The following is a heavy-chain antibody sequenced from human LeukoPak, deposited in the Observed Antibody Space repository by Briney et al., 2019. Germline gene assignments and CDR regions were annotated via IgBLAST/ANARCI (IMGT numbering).Heavy chain of an antibody. CDR2: IKSKDVGATT. D-gene: IGHD2/OR15-2a*01. Sequence: GGSLNFSWQASGLPFPYVWLSWFGKAPGKGLNWFGRIKSKDVGATTDYAAPVKGRFTFSRDDSKNSLYLQMDSLKTEDTAVYYCATDLAQGYFGSWGQGTLVTVSS. V-gene: IGHV3-15*01. CDR3: ATDLAQGYFGS. J-gene: IGHJ4*02. CDR1: GLPFPYVW.